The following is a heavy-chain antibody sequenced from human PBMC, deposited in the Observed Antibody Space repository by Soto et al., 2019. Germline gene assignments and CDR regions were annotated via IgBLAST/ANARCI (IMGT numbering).Heavy chain of an antibody. D-gene: IGHD2-8*01. Sequence: QVQLQESGPGLVKPSQTLSLTCTVSGGSISSGGYYWSWIRQHPGKGLEWIGHIYYSGSTYYNPSLKSRVTISVDTSKNQFSLKLSSVTAADTAVYYCARDGKGNVYASSIGMDVWGQGTTVTVSS. CDR3: ARDGKGNVYASSIGMDV. J-gene: IGHJ6*02. CDR2: IYYSGST. CDR1: GGSISSGGYY. V-gene: IGHV4-31*03.